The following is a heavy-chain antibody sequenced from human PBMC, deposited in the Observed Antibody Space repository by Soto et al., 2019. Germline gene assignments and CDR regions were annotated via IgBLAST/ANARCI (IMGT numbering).Heavy chain of an antibody. J-gene: IGHJ5*02. D-gene: IGHD3-10*01. CDR1: GXTFNNYS. CDR2: ISGNGIST. CDR3: TRDAISMVRGTENWFDP. V-gene: IGHV3-23*01. Sequence: PXGSLRLSCAASGXTFNNYSMSWVRQAPGKGLELVSAISGNGISTYYADSVSCLFTISRDNSENTLFLQMNRLRDDDTAVYYCTRDAISMVRGTENWFDPWGQGTLGTVSS.